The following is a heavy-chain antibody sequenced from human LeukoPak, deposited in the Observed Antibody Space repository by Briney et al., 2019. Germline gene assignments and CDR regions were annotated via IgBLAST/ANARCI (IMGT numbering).Heavy chain of an antibody. CDR2: ISSSSSYI. CDR3: ARVGHDYGDYGWFDP. J-gene: IGHJ5*02. CDR1: GFTFSSYS. Sequence: GGSLRLSCAASGFTFSSYSMNWVSQAPGKGLEWVSSISSSSSYIYYADSVKGRFTISRDNAKNSLYLQMNSLRAEDTAVYYCARVGHDYGDYGWFDPWGQGTLVTVSS. D-gene: IGHD4-17*01. V-gene: IGHV3-21*01.